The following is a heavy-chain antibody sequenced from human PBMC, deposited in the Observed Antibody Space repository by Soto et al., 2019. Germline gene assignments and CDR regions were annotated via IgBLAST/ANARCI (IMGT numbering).Heavy chain of an antibody. J-gene: IGHJ4*02. CDR3: ARRKYSGTFWSLDY. CDR2: IFYSGIT. V-gene: IGHV4-39*01. D-gene: IGHD1-26*01. CDR1: GDSISSSTYY. Sequence: SETLSLTCTVSGDSISSSTYYWTWIRQPPGKGLEWIGNIFYSGITHHNPSLRSRFILSVDTSKNQFSLNLSSVTAADTAVYYCARRKYSGTFWSLDYWGQGIMVTVSS.